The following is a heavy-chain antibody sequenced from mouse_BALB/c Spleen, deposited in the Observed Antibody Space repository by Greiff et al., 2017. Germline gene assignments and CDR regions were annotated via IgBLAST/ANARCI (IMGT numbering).Heavy chain of an antibody. CDR1: GYTFSSYW. V-gene: IGHV1-9*01. Sequence: QVQLKQSGAELMKPGASVKISCKATGYTFSSYWIEWVKQRPGHGLEWIGEILPGSGSTNYNEKFKGKATFTADTSSNTAYMQLSSLTSEDSAVYYCARGPYYYGSSYPPYAMDYWGQGTSVTVSS. J-gene: IGHJ4*01. CDR2: ILPGSGST. CDR3: ARGPYYYGSSYPPYAMDY. D-gene: IGHD1-1*01.